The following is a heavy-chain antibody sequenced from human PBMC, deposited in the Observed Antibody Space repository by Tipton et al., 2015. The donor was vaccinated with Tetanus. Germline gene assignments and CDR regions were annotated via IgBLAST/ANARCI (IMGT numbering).Heavy chain of an antibody. CDR3: ASGSALDY. V-gene: IGHV3-33*03. CDR2: TWYDGRNI. CDR1: GIDFNRYG. Sequence: RSLRLSCAASGIDFNRYGMHWVRQAPGKGLEWLAVTWYDGRNIYVADSVKGRFTISGDNAKNSLYLQMNSLRAEDTAVYYCASGSALDYWGQGTLVTVSS. D-gene: IGHD6-25*01. J-gene: IGHJ4*02.